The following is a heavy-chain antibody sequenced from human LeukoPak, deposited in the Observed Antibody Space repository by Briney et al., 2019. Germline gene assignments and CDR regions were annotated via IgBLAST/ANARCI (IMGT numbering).Heavy chain of an antibody. V-gene: IGHV4-39*07. J-gene: IGHJ6*03. Sequence: SETLSLTCTVSGGSISSSSYYWGWIRQPPGKGLEWIGSIYYSGSTYYNPSLKSRVTISVDTSKNQFSLKLSSVTAADTAVYYCARAARYSYGGYYYYYMDVWGKGTTVTISS. D-gene: IGHD5-18*01. CDR2: IYYSGST. CDR3: ARAARYSYGGYYYYYMDV. CDR1: GGSISSSSYY.